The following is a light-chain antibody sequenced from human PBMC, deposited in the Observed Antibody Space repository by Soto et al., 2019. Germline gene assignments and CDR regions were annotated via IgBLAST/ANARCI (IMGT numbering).Light chain of an antibody. J-gene: IGKJ2*01. CDR3: LQDYNFPYT. CDR1: QGIKND. V-gene: IGKV1-6*01. Sequence: AIPMTQSPSSLSASVGDRVTITCRASQGIKNDLGWYQQRPGKGPKLLIYAASSLQSGVPSRFSGSGSGTDVTLTISSLQPEDFATYYCLQDYNFPYTFGQGTKLEIK. CDR2: AAS.